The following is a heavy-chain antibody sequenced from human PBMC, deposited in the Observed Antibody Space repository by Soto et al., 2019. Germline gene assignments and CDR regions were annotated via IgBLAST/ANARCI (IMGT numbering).Heavy chain of an antibody. CDR3: ARDQGDGYNRPYYYYGMDV. Sequence: PGGSLRLSCAASGFTFSSYGMHWVRQAPGKGLEWVAVIWYDGSNKYYADSVKGRFTISRDNSKNTLYLQMNSLRAEDTAVYYCARDQGDGYNRPYYYYGMDVWGQGTTVTVSS. CDR2: IWYDGSNK. D-gene: IGHD5-12*01. J-gene: IGHJ6*02. CDR1: GFTFSSYG. V-gene: IGHV3-30*19.